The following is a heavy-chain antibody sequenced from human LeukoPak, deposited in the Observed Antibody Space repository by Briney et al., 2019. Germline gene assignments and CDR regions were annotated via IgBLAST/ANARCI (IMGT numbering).Heavy chain of an antibody. CDR3: AKLLMAMVRGVDIDC. Sequence: GGSLRLSCAASGLSVSSNYMSWVRQAPGKGLEWVSAITGSGGSTYYADSVKGRFTISRDNSKNTLYLQMNSLRAEDTAVYYCAKLLMAMVRGVDIDCWGQGTLVTVSS. D-gene: IGHD3-10*01. J-gene: IGHJ4*02. CDR1: GLSVSSNY. V-gene: IGHV3-23*01. CDR2: ITGSGGST.